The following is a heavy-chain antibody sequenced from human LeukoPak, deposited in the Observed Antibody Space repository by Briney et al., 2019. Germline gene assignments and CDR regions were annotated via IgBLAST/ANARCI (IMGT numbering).Heavy chain of an antibody. D-gene: IGHD3-3*01. Sequence: SETLSLTCTVSGGSISSSSYYWGWIRQPPGKGLEWIGSIYYSGSTYYNPSLKSRVTISVDTSKNQFSLKLSSVTAADTAVYYCARQTYYDFWSGPWYFDYWGQGTLVTVSS. V-gene: IGHV4-39*01. CDR3: ARQTYYDFWSGPWYFDY. J-gene: IGHJ4*02. CDR2: IYYSGST. CDR1: GGSISSSSYY.